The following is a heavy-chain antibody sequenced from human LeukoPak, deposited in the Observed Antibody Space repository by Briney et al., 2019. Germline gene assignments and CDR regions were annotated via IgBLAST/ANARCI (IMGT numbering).Heavy chain of an antibody. V-gene: IGHV3-23*01. J-gene: IGHJ4*02. CDR2: ISGSGGST. D-gene: IGHD3-3*01. CDR3: AKDQHYDFWSGTDY. CDR1: GFTFSSYA. Sequence: QTGGSLRLSCAASGFTFSSYAMSWVRQAPGKGLEWVSAISGSGGSTYYADSVKGRFTISRDNSKNTLYLQMNSLRAEDTAVYYCAKDQHYDFWSGTDYWGQGTLVTVSS.